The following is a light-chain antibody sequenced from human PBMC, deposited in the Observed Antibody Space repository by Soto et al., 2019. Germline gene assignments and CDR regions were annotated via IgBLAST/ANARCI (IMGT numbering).Light chain of an antibody. CDR3: QVYGNSPMYT. CDR1: QSVSNSS. CDR2: AAS. J-gene: IGKJ2*01. Sequence: EIVLTQSPGTLSLSPGERATFSCRASQSVSNSSLAWYHQKPGQAPRLLLFAASRRATGSPDTFIGSGSGTDFTLTISRLEPEDFAVYYCQVYGNSPMYTFGQGTRLELK. V-gene: IGKV3-20*01.